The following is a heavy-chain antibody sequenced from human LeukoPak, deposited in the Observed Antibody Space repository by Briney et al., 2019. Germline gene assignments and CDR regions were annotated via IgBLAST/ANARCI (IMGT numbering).Heavy chain of an antibody. CDR2: ITSTSKYI. V-gene: IGHV3-21*04. D-gene: IGHD3-22*01. CDR1: GFTFTSYS. Sequence: GGSLRLSCAASGFTFTSYSMNWVRQAPGKGLEWVSSITSTSKYIDYADSLKGRFTISRDNAKNSLYLQINSLRAEDTALYYCAKDRTRDSSGVGDFDYWGQGTLVTVSS. J-gene: IGHJ4*02. CDR3: AKDRTRDSSGVGDFDY.